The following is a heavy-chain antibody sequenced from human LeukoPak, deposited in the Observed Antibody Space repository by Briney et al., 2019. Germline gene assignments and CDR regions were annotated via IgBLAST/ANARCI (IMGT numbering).Heavy chain of an antibody. V-gene: IGHV4-4*07. J-gene: IGHJ6*03. D-gene: IGHD3-22*01. Sequence: SETLSLTCTVSGGSITNYYWSWLRQPAGKGLEWIGRIYTSGSTNYNPSLKSRVTMSVDTSKNQFSLKLSSVTAADTAVYYCAREGYYDSSGYYYYYYYYMDVWGKGTTVTVSS. CDR2: IYTSGST. CDR1: GGSITNYY. CDR3: AREGYYDSSGYYYYYYYYMDV.